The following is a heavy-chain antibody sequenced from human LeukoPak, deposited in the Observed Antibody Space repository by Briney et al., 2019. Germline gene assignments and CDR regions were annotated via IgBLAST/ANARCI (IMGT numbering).Heavy chain of an antibody. Sequence: KPSETLSLTCAVYGGSFSGYYWSWIRQPPGKGLEWIGEIYHSGSTNYNPSLKSRVTISVDTSKNQFSLKLSSVTAADTAVYYCARQNYDSSGYYYSDFDYWGQGTLVTVSS. J-gene: IGHJ4*02. V-gene: IGHV4-34*01. CDR1: GGSFSGYY. CDR2: IYHSGST. D-gene: IGHD3-22*01. CDR3: ARQNYDSSGYYYSDFDY.